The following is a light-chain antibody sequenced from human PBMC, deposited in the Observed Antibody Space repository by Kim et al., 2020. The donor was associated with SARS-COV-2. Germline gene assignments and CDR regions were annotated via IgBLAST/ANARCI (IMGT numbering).Light chain of an antibody. Sequence: QSALTQPASVSGSPGQSITISCTGSSSDVGGYDYVSWYQQHPGKVPKVIIYDVSKRPSEVSHRFSGSKSGNTASLTISGLQAEDAADYYCSSYTTTTTFELFGGGTKLTVL. CDR3: SSYTTTTTFEL. J-gene: IGLJ2*01. CDR1: SSDVGGYDY. V-gene: IGLV2-14*03. CDR2: DVS.